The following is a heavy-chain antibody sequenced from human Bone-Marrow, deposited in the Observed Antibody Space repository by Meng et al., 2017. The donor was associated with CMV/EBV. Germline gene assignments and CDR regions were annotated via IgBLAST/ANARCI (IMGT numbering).Heavy chain of an antibody. J-gene: IGHJ4*02. D-gene: IGHD2-8*01. CDR3: ATGSNGFVDH. V-gene: IGHV3-7*01. CDR2: IQQNGGAK. CDR1: GFSFSGYW. Sequence: LSLTCAASGFSFSGYWMSWVRQAPGKGLEWVANIQQNGGAKYHVDSVKGRFTISRDNANNSLSLQMNSLRVEDTAVYYCATGSNGFVDHWGQGALVTVPS.